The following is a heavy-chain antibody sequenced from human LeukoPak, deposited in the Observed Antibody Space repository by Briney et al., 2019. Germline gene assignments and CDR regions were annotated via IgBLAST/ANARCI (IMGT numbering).Heavy chain of an antibody. D-gene: IGHD5-12*01. J-gene: IGHJ4*02. CDR3: ARAAGGVSGYDLYYFDY. Sequence: GGSLRLSCAASGFTFNTYTMNWVRQAPGKGLEWVSCISSSSSYMYYADSVRGRITISRDNAKRSLYLQMNSLRAEDTAVYYCARAAGGVSGYDLYYFDYWGQGALVTVSS. CDR2: ISSSSSYM. CDR1: GFTFNTYT. V-gene: IGHV3-21*01.